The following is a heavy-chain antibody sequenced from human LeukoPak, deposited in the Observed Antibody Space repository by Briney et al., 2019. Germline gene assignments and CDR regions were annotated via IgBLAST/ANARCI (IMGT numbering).Heavy chain of an antibody. J-gene: IGHJ4*02. CDR1: GFMFTGYY. CDR3: ARVGGNSGTYLANDY. Sequence: GASVKVSCKASGFMFTGYYMHWMRQAPGQGLEWMGYIHPNSGGTKYAQKFQGRVTLTRDTSISTAYMELSSLTSDDTAVYHCARVGGNSGTYLANDYWGQGTLVTVSS. V-gene: IGHV1-2*02. D-gene: IGHD1-26*01. CDR2: IHPNSGGT.